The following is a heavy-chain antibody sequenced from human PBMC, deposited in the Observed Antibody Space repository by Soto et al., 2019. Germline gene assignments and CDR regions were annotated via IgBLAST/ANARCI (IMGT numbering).Heavy chain of an antibody. V-gene: IGHV4-30-4*01. J-gene: IGHJ6*02. D-gene: IGHD1-20*01. CDR3: ARDRAKWKVYSYYGMDV. CDR1: GGSISSGDDF. CDR2: IYYRGST. Sequence: QVQLQESGPGLVKPSQTLSLTCTVSGGSISSGDDFWTWIRQPPGKGLGWSGSIYYRGSTYYNPSLRSRLTMSVDASENQFSLKLSSVTAADTAVYYCARDRAKWKVYSYYGMDVWGQGTTVTVSS.